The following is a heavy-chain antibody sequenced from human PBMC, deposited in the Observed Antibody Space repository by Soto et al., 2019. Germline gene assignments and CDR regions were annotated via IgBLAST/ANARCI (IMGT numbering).Heavy chain of an antibody. Sequence: GASVKVSCKASGYTFTGYYMHWVRQAPGQGLEWIGWMNTNTNTTDSAEVFEGRVSLTWDTSISTAYMQLNGLKIDDTAVYYCAREVVETSSLWLDPWGQGTLVTVS. J-gene: IGHJ5*02. CDR3: AREVVETSSLWLDP. CDR1: GYTFTGYY. V-gene: IGHV1-2*02. D-gene: IGHD6-6*01. CDR2: MNTNTNTT.